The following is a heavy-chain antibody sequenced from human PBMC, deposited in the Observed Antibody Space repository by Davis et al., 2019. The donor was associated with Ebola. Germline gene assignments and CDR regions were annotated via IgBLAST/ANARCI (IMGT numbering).Heavy chain of an antibody. CDR3: ARGGRDGYNWGPGFDY. D-gene: IGHD5-24*01. V-gene: IGHV1-69*06. J-gene: IGHJ4*02. CDR2: IIPIFGTA. Sequence: AASVKVSCKASGGTFSSYAISWVRQAPGQGLEWMGGIIPIFGTANYAQKFQGRVTITADKSTSTAYMELSSLRSEDTAVYYCARGGRDGYNWGPGFDYWGQGTLVTVSS. CDR1: GGTFSSYA.